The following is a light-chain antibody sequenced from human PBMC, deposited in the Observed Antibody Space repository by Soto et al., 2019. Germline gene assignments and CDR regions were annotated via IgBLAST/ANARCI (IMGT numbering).Light chain of an antibody. V-gene: IGLV2-14*03. J-gene: IGLJ2*01. CDR3: ASYTTIDTLVV. Sequence: QSALSQPASVSGSPGQSITISCTGTSSDVGNYNYVSWYQQHPGKGPKLIIYDVYNRPSGVSDRFSGSKSGNTASLTISGRQAEDEAAYFCASYTTIDTLVVFGGGTKLTVL. CDR2: DVY. CDR1: SSDVGNYNY.